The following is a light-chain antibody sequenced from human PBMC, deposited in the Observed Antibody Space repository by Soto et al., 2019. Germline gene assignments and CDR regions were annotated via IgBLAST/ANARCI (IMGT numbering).Light chain of an antibody. V-gene: IGLV1-47*01. Sequence: QSVLTQPPSVSGTPGQRVSISCSGSSSNIGSSDVYWYQQLPGTAPKLFIYENNRRPSGVPDRFSGSKSGTSASLAISGLRSEDEADYYCATRDDSMSRPVFGGGTKLTVL. CDR1: SSNIGSSD. CDR3: ATRDDSMSRPV. CDR2: ENN. J-gene: IGLJ2*01.